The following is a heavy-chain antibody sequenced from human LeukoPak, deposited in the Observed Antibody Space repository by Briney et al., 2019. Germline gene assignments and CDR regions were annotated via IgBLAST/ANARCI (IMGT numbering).Heavy chain of an antibody. J-gene: IGHJ6*02. V-gene: IGHV4-34*01. CDR1: GGSFTDYY. CDR2: IDHRGSI. Sequence: TLSLTCVVNGGSFTDYYWTWIRQAPGNGLEWVGDIDHRGSINYNPSLKSRVTISVDTSKNQFSLRLSSVTAADTAVYYCARGPVVVTMTSSIMDVWGQGTTVTVSS. D-gene: IGHD3-22*01. CDR3: ARGPVVVTMTSSIMDV.